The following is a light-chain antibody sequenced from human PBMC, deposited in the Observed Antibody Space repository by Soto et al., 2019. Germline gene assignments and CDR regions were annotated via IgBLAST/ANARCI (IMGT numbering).Light chain of an antibody. J-gene: IGKJ5*01. CDR1: QSVTSTY. Sequence: EFVLTQSPGTLSLSPGERATLSCRASQSVTSTYLAWYQQKPGQAPRLLIYGASSRAPGIPDRFSGSGSGTDFTLTISRLEPEDFAVYYCQQYSISPPVTFGLGTRLEIK. CDR3: QQYSISPPVT. V-gene: IGKV3-20*01. CDR2: GAS.